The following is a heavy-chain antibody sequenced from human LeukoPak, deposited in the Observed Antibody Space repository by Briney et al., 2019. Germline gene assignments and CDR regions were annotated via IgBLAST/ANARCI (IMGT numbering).Heavy chain of an antibody. CDR2: IYHSGST. V-gene: IGHV4-38-2*02. CDR1: GCSISSGYY. J-gene: IGHJ5*02. CDR3: ARNARYNWFDP. Sequence: PSETLSLTCTVSGCSISSGYYWGWIRPPPGKGLEWIGSIYHSGSTYYNPSLKSRVTISVDTSKNQFSLKVSSVTAADTAVYYCARNARYNWFDPWGQGTLVTVSS.